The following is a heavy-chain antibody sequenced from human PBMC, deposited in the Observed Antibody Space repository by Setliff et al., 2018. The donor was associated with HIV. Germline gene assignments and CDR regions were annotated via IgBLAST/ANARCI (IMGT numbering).Heavy chain of an antibody. D-gene: IGHD3-9*01. Sequence: ASVKVSCKASGYTFTSSGITWVRQAPGQGLEWMGWIGTYNGDTNYAQKFQGRVTMTTDTSTSTAYMELRSLISDDTAVYYCARVGGPYYDLLTGYYGAVDYWGQGTLVTVSS. CDR2: IGTYNGDT. J-gene: IGHJ4*02. V-gene: IGHV1-18*01. CDR3: ARVGGPYYDLLTGYYGAVDY. CDR1: GYTFTSSG.